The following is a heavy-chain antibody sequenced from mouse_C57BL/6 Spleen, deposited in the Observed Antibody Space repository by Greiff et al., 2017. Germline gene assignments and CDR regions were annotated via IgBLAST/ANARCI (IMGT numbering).Heavy chain of an antibody. CDR2: ISSGGDYI. CDR1: GFTFSSYA. J-gene: IGHJ4*01. D-gene: IGHD3-3*01. Sequence: EVKVVESGEGLVKPGGSLKLSCAASGFTFSSYAMSWVRQTPEQRLEWVAYISSGGDYIYYADTVKGRFTISRDTARNTLYLQMSSLKSEDTAMYYCTRGDAGYDMDYWGQGTSVTVSS. V-gene: IGHV5-9-1*02. CDR3: TRGDAGYDMDY.